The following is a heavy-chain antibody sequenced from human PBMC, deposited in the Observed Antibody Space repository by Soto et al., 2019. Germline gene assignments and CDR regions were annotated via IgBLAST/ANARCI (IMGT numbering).Heavy chain of an antibody. D-gene: IGHD3-9*01. J-gene: IGHJ4*02. CDR1: GGSISSYY. CDR2: IYYSGST. CDR3: ARAREVDILTGYYKAPFDY. Sequence: SETLSLPCPVSGGSISSYYWSLIRQPPGKGLEWIGYIYYSGSTNYNPSLKSRVTISVDTSKNQFSLKLSSVTAADTAVYYCARAREVDILTGYYKAPFDYWGQGTLVTVSS. V-gene: IGHV4-59*01.